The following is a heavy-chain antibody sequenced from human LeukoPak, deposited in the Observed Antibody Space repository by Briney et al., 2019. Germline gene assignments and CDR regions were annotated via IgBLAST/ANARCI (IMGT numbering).Heavy chain of an antibody. D-gene: IGHD2-2*02. CDR2: INHSGST. CDR3: ARGTLGYCSSTSCYIAFDI. V-gene: IGHV4-34*01. Sequence: SETLSLTCAVYGGSFSGYYWSWIRQPPGKGLEWIGEINHSGSTNYNPSLKSRVTISVDTSKNQFSLKLSSVTAVDTAVYYCARGTLGYCSSTSCYIAFDIWGQGTMVTVSS. J-gene: IGHJ3*02. CDR1: GGSFSGYY.